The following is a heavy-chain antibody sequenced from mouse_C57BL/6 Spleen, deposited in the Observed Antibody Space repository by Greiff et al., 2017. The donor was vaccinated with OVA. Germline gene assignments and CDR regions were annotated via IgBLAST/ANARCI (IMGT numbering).Heavy chain of an antibody. D-gene: IGHD3-2*02. J-gene: IGHJ2*01. CDR3: ARSRDSSGYDVDY. Sequence: QVQLQQPGAELVRPGTSVKLSCKASGYTFTSYWMHWVKQRPGQGLEWIGVIDPSDSYTNSNQKFKGKATLTVDTSSSTAYMQVSSLTSEDSAVYYCARSRDSSGYDVDYWGQGTTLTVSS. V-gene: IGHV1-59*01. CDR2: IDPSDSYT. CDR1: GYTFTSYW.